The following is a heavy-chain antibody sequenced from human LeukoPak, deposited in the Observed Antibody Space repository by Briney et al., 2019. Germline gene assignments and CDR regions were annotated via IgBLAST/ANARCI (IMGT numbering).Heavy chain of an antibody. Sequence: PGGSLRLSCAASGSTFRSTWMHWVRQAPGKGLVWVSLITSDGRRTNYADSVEGRFTISRDNARNTLYLQMNSLRGEDTAVYYCVRDRYYTMDVWGHGTTVTVSS. CDR2: ITSDGRRT. CDR1: GSTFRSTW. D-gene: IGHD2-15*01. J-gene: IGHJ6*02. CDR3: VRDRYYTMDV. V-gene: IGHV3-74*01.